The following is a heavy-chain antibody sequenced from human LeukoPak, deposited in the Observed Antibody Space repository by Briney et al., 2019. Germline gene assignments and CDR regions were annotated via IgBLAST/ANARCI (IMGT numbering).Heavy chain of an antibody. J-gene: IGHJ5*02. Sequence: ASVKVSCKASGYTFTGYYMHWVRQAPGQGLEWMGWINPNSGGTNYAQKFQGRVTMTRDTSISTAYMELSRLRSEDTAVYYCARPSPTVTTSAVWFDPWGQGTLVTVSS. D-gene: IGHD4-17*01. CDR1: GYTFTGYY. CDR2: INPNSGGT. V-gene: IGHV1-2*02. CDR3: ARPSPTVTTSAVWFDP.